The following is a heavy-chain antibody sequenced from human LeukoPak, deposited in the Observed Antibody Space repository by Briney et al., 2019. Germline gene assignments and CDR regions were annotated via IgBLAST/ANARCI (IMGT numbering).Heavy chain of an antibody. CDR1: GGTFSSYS. CDR2: IIPISGTT. Sequence: EASVKVSCKASGGTFSSYSISWVRQAPGQGLEWMGGIIPISGTTNYAQKFQGRVRITADESTSTAYMELSSLRSEDTAVYYCARDLEGYHYGSGNYPQWGQGTLITVSS. D-gene: IGHD3-10*01. V-gene: IGHV1-69*13. J-gene: IGHJ4*02. CDR3: ARDLEGYHYGSGNYPQ.